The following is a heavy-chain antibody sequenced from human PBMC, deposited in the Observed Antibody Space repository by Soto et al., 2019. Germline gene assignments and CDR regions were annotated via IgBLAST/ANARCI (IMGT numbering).Heavy chain of an antibody. CDR1: AGSPSSGGYY. J-gene: IGHJ3*02. V-gene: IGHV4-31*03. CDR3: ASMEESGYHHGGVFDI. D-gene: IGHD3-22*01. CDR2: IYYSGST. Sequence: TLSLTCTVSAGSPSSGGYYWSWLLQHPGKGLEWIGHIYYSGSTYYNLSLKSRGTISVDTTKNQFSLKLSSVTAADTAVYYCASMEESGYHHGGVFDIWGQGTMVTVSS.